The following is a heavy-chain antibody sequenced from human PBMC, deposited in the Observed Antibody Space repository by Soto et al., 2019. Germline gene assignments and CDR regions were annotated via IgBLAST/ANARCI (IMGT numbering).Heavy chain of an antibody. CDR1: GGSISSYY. CDR3: ARGRGGWFINQLLNAFDI. CDR2: IYYSGST. Sequence: QVQLQESGPGLVKPSETLSLTCTVSGGSISSYYWSWIRQPAGKGLEWIGYIYYSGSTNYNPSLNSRVTISVDTSKYQFSLKLSSVTAADTAVYYCARGRGGWFINQLLNAFDIWGQGTMVTVSS. D-gene: IGHD2-2*01. J-gene: IGHJ3*02. V-gene: IGHV4-59*01.